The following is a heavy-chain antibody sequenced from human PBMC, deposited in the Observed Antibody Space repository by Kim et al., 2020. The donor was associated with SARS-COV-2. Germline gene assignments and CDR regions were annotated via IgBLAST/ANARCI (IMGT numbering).Heavy chain of an antibody. CDR2: TTI. CDR3: ARDWYLDY. Sequence: TTIHYADSVKGRFTISRDNAKNSLYLQINSLRAEDTAVYYCARDWYLDYWGQGTLVTVSS. V-gene: IGHV3-11*01. J-gene: IGHJ4*02.